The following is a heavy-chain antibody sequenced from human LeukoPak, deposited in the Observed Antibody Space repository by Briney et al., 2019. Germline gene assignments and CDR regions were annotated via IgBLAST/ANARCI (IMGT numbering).Heavy chain of an antibody. V-gene: IGHV4-61*02. CDR3: ARTEESGYSYSYFGYYYYMDV. Sequence: SQTLSLTCTDSRGSISSKNYYWSWIRHPAGQGPEWIWRISTIGNTNYNPSLNSRVTTAINTTKNQFSLRPSSVTAVDTAVYSCARTEESGYSYSYFGYYYYMDVWGKGTTVTVSS. CDR2: ISTIGNT. J-gene: IGHJ6*03. D-gene: IGHD5-18*01. CDR1: RGSISSKNYY.